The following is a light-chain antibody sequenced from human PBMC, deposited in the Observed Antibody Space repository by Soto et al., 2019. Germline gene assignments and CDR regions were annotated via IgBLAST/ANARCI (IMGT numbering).Light chain of an antibody. J-gene: IGKJ4*01. CDR2: GAS. CDR3: QHYGTSPPALT. CDR1: QSVSSSH. V-gene: IGKV3-20*01. Sequence: DIVLTQSPGTLSLPPGERAILSCSASQSVSSSHLAWYQQKPGQAPRLLIYGASSRATGNPDRFSGSGSGTDFSLTISRLEPEDFAVYYCQHYGTSPPALTFGGGTKVDIK.